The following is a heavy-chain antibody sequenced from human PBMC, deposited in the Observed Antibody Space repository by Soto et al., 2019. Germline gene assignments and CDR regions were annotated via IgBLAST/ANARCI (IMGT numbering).Heavy chain of an antibody. J-gene: IGHJ5*02. CDR2: IIPILGIA. V-gene: IGHV1-69*02. Sequence: QVQLVQSGAEVKKPGSSVKVSCKASGGTFSSYTISWVRQAPGQGLEWMGRIIPILGIANYAQKIQGRVTITADKSTSTAYMELSSLRSEDTAVYYCARVAVAGPHPRWFDPWGQGTLVTVSS. CDR1: GGTFSSYT. CDR3: ARVAVAGPHPRWFDP. D-gene: IGHD6-19*01.